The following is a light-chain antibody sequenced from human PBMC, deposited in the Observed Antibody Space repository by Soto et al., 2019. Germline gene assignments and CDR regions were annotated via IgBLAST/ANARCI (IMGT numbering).Light chain of an antibody. J-gene: IGKJ4*01. V-gene: IGKV3-15*01. Sequence: EIVLTQSPATLSVSPGERATLSCRASQSVGNNFAWYQHKPGQAPRLLIFGTSTRATGVPARFSGRGSRTEFTLTISSLQSEDFAIYYCQQYGDWPLTVGGGAKVEIE. CDR3: QQYGDWPLT. CDR2: GTS. CDR1: QSVGNN.